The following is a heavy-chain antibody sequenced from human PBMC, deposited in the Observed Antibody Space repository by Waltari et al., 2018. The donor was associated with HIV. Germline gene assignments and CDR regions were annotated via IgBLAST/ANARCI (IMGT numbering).Heavy chain of an antibody. CDR1: GFTFSSYS. Sequence: EVQLVGSGGGLVKPGGSLGLSCADSGFTFSSYSMTWFRKATGKGLEWVSSISSSSSYIYYADSVKGRFTISRDNAKNSLYLQMNSLRAEDTAVYYCARDSGYSSGTYYFDYWGQGTLVTVSS. V-gene: IGHV3-21*01. J-gene: IGHJ4*02. CDR3: ARDSGYSSGTYYFDY. D-gene: IGHD6-19*01. CDR2: ISSSSSYI.